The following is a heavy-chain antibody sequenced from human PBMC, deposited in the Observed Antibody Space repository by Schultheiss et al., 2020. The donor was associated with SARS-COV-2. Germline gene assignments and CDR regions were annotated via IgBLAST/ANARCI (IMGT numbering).Heavy chain of an antibody. J-gene: IGHJ4*02. D-gene: IGHD1-1*01. CDR3: ARGVSGTAMLGGYTFDS. CDR2: IYYSGST. CDR1: GGSISSYY. V-gene: IGHV4-59*08. Sequence: SETLSLTCTVSGGSISSYYWSWIRQPPGKGLEWIGYIYYSGSTYYNPSLKSRVTISLDTSKNQFSLSLTSVTAADTALYYCARGVSGTAMLGGYTFDSWGQGNLVTVSS.